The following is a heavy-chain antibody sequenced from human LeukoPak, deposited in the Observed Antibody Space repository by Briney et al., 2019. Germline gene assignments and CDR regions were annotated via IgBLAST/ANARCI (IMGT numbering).Heavy chain of an antibody. J-gene: IGHJ4*02. D-gene: IGHD6-6*01. CDR2: MSGSGGST. V-gene: IGHV3-23*01. Sequence: GGSLRLSCAASGFTFSTYAMSWVRQAPGKRLEWVSAMSGSGGSTKYADSVKGRFTISRDDSKNTLYLQMNSLRAEDTAVYYCAKDGYSSSLNHPGATEFDYWGQGTLVTVSS. CDR3: AKDGYSSSLNHPGATEFDY. CDR1: GFTFSTYA.